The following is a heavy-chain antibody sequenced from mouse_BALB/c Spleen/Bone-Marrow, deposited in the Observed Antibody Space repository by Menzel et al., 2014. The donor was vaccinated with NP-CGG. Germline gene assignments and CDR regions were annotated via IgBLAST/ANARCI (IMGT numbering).Heavy chain of an antibody. Sequence: EVKLVESGGGLVKPGGSLKLSCAASGFTFSSFAMSWVRQTPEKRLERVATISSGGGYTYYPDSVKGRFTISRDNAKNSLYLQMSSLRSEDTAMYYCARQESIYDGYYGGFTYWGQGTLVTVSA. J-gene: IGHJ3*01. CDR2: ISSGGGYT. CDR3: ARQESIYDGYYGGFTY. V-gene: IGHV5-9-3*01. D-gene: IGHD2-3*01. CDR1: GFTFSSFA.